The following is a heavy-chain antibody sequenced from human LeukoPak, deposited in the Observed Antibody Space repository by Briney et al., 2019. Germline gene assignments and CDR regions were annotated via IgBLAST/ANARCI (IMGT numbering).Heavy chain of an antibody. Sequence: PGGSLRLSCAASGFTFSSYAMNWVRQAPGKGLEWVSSINNSGGGTYYADSVKGRFTISRDNSKNTLYLQMNSLRAEDTAVYYCARRAGAYSHPYDYWGQGTLVTVSS. CDR3: ARRAGAYSHPYDY. V-gene: IGHV3-23*01. CDR1: GFTFSSYA. CDR2: INNSGGGT. D-gene: IGHD4/OR15-4a*01. J-gene: IGHJ4*02.